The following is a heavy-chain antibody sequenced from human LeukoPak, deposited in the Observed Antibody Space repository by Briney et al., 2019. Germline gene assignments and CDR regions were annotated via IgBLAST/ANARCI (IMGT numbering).Heavy chain of an antibody. Sequence: ASVKVSCKASGYTFTSYGISWVRQAPGQGLEWMGWISAYNGNTNYAQKFQGRVTITTDESTSTAYMELSSLRSEDTAVYYCASPAGGAGVVPAPLGDYYYYMDVWGKGTTVTVSS. CDR3: ASPAGGAGVVPAPLGDYYYYMDV. V-gene: IGHV1-18*01. J-gene: IGHJ6*03. CDR2: ISAYNGNT. CDR1: GYTFTSYG. D-gene: IGHD2-2*01.